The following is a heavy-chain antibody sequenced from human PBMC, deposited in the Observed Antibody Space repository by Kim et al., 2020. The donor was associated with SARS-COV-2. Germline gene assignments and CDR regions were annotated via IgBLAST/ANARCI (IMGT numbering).Heavy chain of an antibody. CDR3: ARNDILTGYPPDY. D-gene: IGHD3-9*01. Sequence: YHPSLKSRVTISIDTSKNQFSLTVTSVTAADTAVYYCARNDILTGYPPDYWGQGTLVTVSS. V-gene: IGHV4-34*01. J-gene: IGHJ4*02.